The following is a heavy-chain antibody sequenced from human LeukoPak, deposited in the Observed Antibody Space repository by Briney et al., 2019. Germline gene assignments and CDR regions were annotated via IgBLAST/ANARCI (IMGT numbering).Heavy chain of an antibody. CDR1: GYTFTTYY. V-gene: IGHV1-46*01. CDR3: AREPSSGYSHFDY. Sequence: ASVNVSCTASGYTFTTYYMHWVRQAPGQGLEWMGIINPSGGSTSYAQKFQGRVTMTRDTSTSTVYMELNSLRSEDTAVYYCAREPSSGYSHFDYWGQGTLVTVSS. J-gene: IGHJ4*02. D-gene: IGHD3-22*01. CDR2: INPSGGST.